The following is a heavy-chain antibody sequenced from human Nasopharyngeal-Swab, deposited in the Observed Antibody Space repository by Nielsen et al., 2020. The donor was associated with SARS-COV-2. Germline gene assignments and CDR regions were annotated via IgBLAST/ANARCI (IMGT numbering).Heavy chain of an antibody. D-gene: IGHD3-3*01. CDR1: GGSISSSSYY. CDR2: IYYSGST. Sequence: SETLSLTCTVSGGSISSSSYYWGWIRQPPGKGLEWIGSIYYSGSTYYNPSLKSRVTISVDTSKDQFSLKLSSVTAADTAVYYCARVGTIFEVVIADYWGQGTLVTVSS. V-gene: IGHV4-39*07. J-gene: IGHJ4*02. CDR3: ARVGTIFEVVIADY.